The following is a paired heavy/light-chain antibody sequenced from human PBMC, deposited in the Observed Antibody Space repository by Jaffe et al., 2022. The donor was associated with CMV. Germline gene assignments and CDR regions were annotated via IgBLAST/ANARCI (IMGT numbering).Light chain of an antibody. J-gene: IGKJ4*01. Sequence: DIQMTQSPSSLSASVGDRVTITCQASQDISNYLNWYQQKPGKAPKLLIYDASNLETGVPSRFSGSGSGTDFTFTISSLQPEDIATYYCQQYDNLPFFGGGTKVEIK. CDR3: QQYDNLPF. CDR1: QDISNY. CDR2: DAS. V-gene: IGKV1-33*01.
Heavy chain of an antibody. Sequence: QVQLVQSGAEVKKPGSSVKVSCKASGGTFSSYAISWVRQAPGQGLEWMGGIIPIFGTANYAQKFQGRVTITADESTSTAYMELSSLRSEDTAVYYCARGSRVGATGILSRRIRLCAFDIWGQGTMVTVSS. CDR1: GGTFSSYA. CDR3: ARGSRVGATGILSRRIRLCAFDI. D-gene: IGHD1-26*01. CDR2: IIPIFGTA. J-gene: IGHJ3*02. V-gene: IGHV1-69*01.